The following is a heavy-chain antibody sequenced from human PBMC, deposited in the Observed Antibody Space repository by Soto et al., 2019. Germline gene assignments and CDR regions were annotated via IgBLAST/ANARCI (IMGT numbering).Heavy chain of an antibody. J-gene: IGHJ3*01. CDR3: ARRMLQSGHYLNAFDV. CDR1: GGTFSSQT. V-gene: IGHV1-69*08. Sequence: QVQLVQSGAEVKKPGSSVKVSCKASGGTFSSQTFSWVRQAPGQGLEWMGKIIPVIGAPHYAQKFRDRVSITADKPMGTAYLEVTSLTFEDTAVYYCARRMLQSGHYLNAFDVWGQGTKVTVAS. D-gene: IGHD3-22*01. CDR2: IIPVIGAP.